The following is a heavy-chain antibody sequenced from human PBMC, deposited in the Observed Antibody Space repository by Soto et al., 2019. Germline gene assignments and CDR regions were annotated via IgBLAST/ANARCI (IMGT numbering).Heavy chain of an antibody. CDR3: ASAVYSVVTRVCYFDH. CDR1: GFTVSRNY. J-gene: IGHJ4*02. D-gene: IGHD2-21*01. Sequence: EVQLVESGGGLVQPGESLRLSCAASGFTVSRNYMTWVRQAPGKGLEWVSIIYDGGRTYDADSVQSRFTISRDQSKNAPYLQMGHKSAKDTALYYCASAVYSVVTRVCYFDHWGQGTLVTVSS. CDR2: IYDGGRT. V-gene: IGHV3-66*01.